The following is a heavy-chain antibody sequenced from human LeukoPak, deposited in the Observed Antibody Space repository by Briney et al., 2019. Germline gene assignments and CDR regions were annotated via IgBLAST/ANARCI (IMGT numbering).Heavy chain of an antibody. CDR2: INHSGST. Sequence: SETLSLTCAVYGGSFSGYYWSWIRQPPGKGLEWIGEINHSGSTNYNPSLKSRVTISVDTSKNQFSLKLSSVTAADTAVYYCARGFSPHEIDPAAGEAPWGQGTLVTVSS. D-gene: IGHD3-9*01. CDR1: GGSFSGYY. J-gene: IGHJ5*02. CDR3: ARGFSPHEIDPAAGEAP. V-gene: IGHV4-34*01.